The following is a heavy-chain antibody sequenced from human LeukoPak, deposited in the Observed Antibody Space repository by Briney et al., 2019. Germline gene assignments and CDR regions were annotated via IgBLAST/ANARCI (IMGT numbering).Heavy chain of an antibody. D-gene: IGHD3-22*01. CDR3: AKAGSGYYYLFDY. V-gene: IGHV3-23*01. CDR1: GFTFSSYG. Sequence: GRSLRLSCAASGFTFSSYGMHWVRQAPGKGLGWVASISGSGYSTYYADSVRGWFTISRDNSQNTLYLQMNSLRAEDTAVYYCAKAGSGYYYLFDYWGLGTLVTVSS. J-gene: IGHJ4*02. CDR2: ISGSGYST.